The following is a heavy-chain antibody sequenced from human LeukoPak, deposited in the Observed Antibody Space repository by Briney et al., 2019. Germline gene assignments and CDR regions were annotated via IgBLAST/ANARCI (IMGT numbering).Heavy chain of an antibody. J-gene: IGHJ4*02. V-gene: IGHV1-2*02. CDR1: GYTFTGYY. Sequence: GASVKVSCKASGYTFTGYYMHWVRQAPGQGLEWMGWINPNSGGTNYAQKFQGRVTMTRDTSISTAYMELSRLRSDDTAVYYCARDTVVRELYYYFDYWGQGTLVTVSS. CDR3: ARDTVVRELYYYFDY. CDR2: INPNSGGT. D-gene: IGHD3-10*01.